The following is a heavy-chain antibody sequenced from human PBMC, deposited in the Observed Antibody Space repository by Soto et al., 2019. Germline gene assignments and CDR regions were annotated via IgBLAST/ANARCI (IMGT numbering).Heavy chain of an antibody. V-gene: IGHV3-33*01. CDR3: ARDSWLSTLFDY. CDR1: GFTFSSYG. CDR2: IWYDGSNK. D-gene: IGHD3-22*01. J-gene: IGHJ4*02. Sequence: GGSLRLSCAASGFTFSSYGMHWVRQAPGKGLEWVAVIWYDGSNKYYADSVKGRFTISRDNSKNTLYLQMNSLRAEDTAVYYCARDSWLSTLFDYWGQGTLVTVSS.